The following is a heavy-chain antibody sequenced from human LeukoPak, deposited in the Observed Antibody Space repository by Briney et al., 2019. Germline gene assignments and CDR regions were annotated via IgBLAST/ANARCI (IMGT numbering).Heavy chain of an antibody. J-gene: IGHJ4*02. CDR2: ISWNSRSI. CDR3: VRERYHGSGAPKFDY. V-gene: IGHV3-9*01. D-gene: IGHD3-10*01. Sequence: PGGSLRLSCATSGFTFNDYAMYWVRQAPGKGLEWVSGISWNSRSIAYADSVRGRFTISRDNAKNSLYLQMNSLRVDDTAVYYCVRERYHGSGAPKFDYWGQGTLVTVSS. CDR1: GFTFNDYA.